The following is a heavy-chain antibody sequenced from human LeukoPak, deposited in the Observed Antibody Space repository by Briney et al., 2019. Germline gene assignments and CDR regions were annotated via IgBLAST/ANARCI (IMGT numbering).Heavy chain of an antibody. V-gene: IGHV5-51*01. J-gene: IGHJ4*02. CDR3: ARQGAYGSYDS. CDR2: ICPGDSDT. CDR1: GFSFTNYC. Sequence: GESLKISCKASGFSFTNYCIGWVRQMPGKGLEWMGIICPGDSDTRYSPSFQGQVTFSADKSISTAYLQWSSLKASDTAMYYCARQGAYGSYDSWGQGTLVTVSS. D-gene: IGHD3-10*01.